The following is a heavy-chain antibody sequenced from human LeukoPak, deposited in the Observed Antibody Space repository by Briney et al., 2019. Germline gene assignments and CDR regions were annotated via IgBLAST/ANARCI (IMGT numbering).Heavy chain of an antibody. D-gene: IGHD3-16*01. CDR1: GFTFSNYP. Sequence: GGSLRLSCSASGFTFSNYPMYWVRQAPGKGLEYVSAISTDGGSTYYADSVKDRFTISRDNSKNTLYLRMSSLRAEDTAVYYCVKDLRVGGDYWGQGTLVTVSS. CDR2: ISTDGGST. CDR3: VKDLRVGGDY. V-gene: IGHV3-64D*06. J-gene: IGHJ4*02.